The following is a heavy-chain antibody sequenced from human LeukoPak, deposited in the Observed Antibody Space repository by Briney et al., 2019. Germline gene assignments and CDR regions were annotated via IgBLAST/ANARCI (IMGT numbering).Heavy chain of an antibody. Sequence: GGSLRLSCAASGFTLSSYAMSWVRQAPGKGLEWVSAISGSGGSTYYADSVKGRFTISRDNSKNTLYLQMNSLRAEDTAVYYCAKVPEDIRGVIKEGWGQGTLVTVSS. V-gene: IGHV3-23*01. CDR3: AKVPEDIRGVIKEG. CDR1: GFTLSSYA. CDR2: ISGSGGST. J-gene: IGHJ4*02. D-gene: IGHD3-10*01.